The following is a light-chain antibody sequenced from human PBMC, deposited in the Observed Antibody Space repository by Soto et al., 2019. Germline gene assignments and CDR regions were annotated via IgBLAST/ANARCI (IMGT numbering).Light chain of an antibody. J-gene: IGLJ1*01. Sequence: QSVLTQPASVSGSPGQSITIFCTGTISDVGGYNFVSWYQQYPGKAPKLMICDVSNRPSGVSNRFSGSKSGNTASLTISGLQAEDEADYYCSSFTGSNYVFGTGTKLTVL. CDR2: DVS. CDR3: SSFTGSNYV. CDR1: ISDVGGYNF. V-gene: IGLV2-14*03.